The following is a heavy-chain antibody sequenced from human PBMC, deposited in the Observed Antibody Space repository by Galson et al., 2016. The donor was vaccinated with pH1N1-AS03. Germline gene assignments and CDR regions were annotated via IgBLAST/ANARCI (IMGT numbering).Heavy chain of an antibody. D-gene: IGHD4/OR15-4a*01. CDR2: INPSDGNT. CDR3: ARVSAWLTGYYYAVDV. J-gene: IGHJ6*02. V-gene: IGHV1-46*01. Sequence: SVKVSCKASGYTFTSYYIHWVRQAPGQGREWMGIINPSDGNTNYAQRFQGRVTMTRDTSTSTVYMELSSLRSSDTAGDYCARVSAWLTGYYYAVDVWGQGTTVTVSS. CDR1: GYTFTSYY.